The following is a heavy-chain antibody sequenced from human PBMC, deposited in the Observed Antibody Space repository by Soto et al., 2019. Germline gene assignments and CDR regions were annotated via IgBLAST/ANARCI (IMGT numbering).Heavy chain of an antibody. Sequence: QVQLVESGGGVVQPGRSLRLSCAASGFTFSSYAMHWVRQAPGKGLEWVAVISYDGSNKYYADSVKGRFTISRDNSKNTLYLQMNSLRAEDTAVYYCARAYSSSSFYYSYGMDVWGQGTTVTVSS. CDR2: ISYDGSNK. J-gene: IGHJ6*02. D-gene: IGHD6-6*01. CDR3: ARAYSSSSFYYSYGMDV. V-gene: IGHV3-30-3*01. CDR1: GFTFSSYA.